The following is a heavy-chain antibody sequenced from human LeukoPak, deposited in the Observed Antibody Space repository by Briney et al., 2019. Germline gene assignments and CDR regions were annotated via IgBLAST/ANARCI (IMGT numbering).Heavy chain of an antibody. D-gene: IGHD3-16*02. CDR2: IIPIFGTA. J-gene: IGHJ4*02. V-gene: IGHV1-69*05. CDR1: GGAFSSYA. Sequence: SVTVSCKASGGAFSSYAISWVRQAPGQGLEWMGGIIPIFGTANYAQKFQGRVTITTDESTSTAYMELSSLRSEDTAVYYCARDLSGGAINYFDYWGQGTLVTVSS. CDR3: ARDLSGGAINYFDY.